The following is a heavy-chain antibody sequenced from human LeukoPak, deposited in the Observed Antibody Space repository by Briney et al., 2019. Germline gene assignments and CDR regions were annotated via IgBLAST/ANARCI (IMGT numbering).Heavy chain of an antibody. CDR2: INHSGST. D-gene: IGHD3-10*01. CDR3: AREGSGSIFPFYMDV. CDR1: GGSFSGYY. V-gene: IGHV4-34*01. J-gene: IGHJ6*03. Sequence: SETLSLTCAVYGGSFSGYYWSWIRQPPGKGLEWIGEINHSGSTNYNPSLKSRVTISVDTSKSQFSLKLSSVTAADTAVYYCAREGSGSIFPFYMDVWGKGTTVTVSS.